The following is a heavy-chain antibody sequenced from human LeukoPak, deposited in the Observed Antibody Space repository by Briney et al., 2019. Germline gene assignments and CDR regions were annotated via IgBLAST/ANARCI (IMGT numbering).Heavy chain of an antibody. D-gene: IGHD3-10*01. CDR2: IIPIFGTA. V-gene: IGHV1-69*05. CDR1: GGTFSSYA. CDR3: ASASTREYERDY. Sequence: SVKVSCKASGGTFSSYAISWVRQAPGQGLEWMGRIIPIFGTANYAQKFQGRVTITTDESTSTAYMELSSLRSEDTAVYYCASASTREYERDYWGQGTLVTVSS. J-gene: IGHJ4*02.